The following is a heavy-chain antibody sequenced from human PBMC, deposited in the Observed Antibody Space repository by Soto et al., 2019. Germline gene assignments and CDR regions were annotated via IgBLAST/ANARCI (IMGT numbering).Heavy chain of an antibody. V-gene: IGHV4-34*01. J-gene: IGHJ4*02. Sequence: ETLSLTCADYGGSSGVYYCSWIRQPPGKGLEWIGEINHSGSTNYNPSLKSRVTISVDTSKNQFSLKLSSVTAADTAVYYCASTFTVTTQYYFDYWGQGTLVTVSS. CDR3: ASTFTVTTQYYFDY. CDR2: INHSGST. D-gene: IGHD4-17*01. CDR1: GGSSGVYY.